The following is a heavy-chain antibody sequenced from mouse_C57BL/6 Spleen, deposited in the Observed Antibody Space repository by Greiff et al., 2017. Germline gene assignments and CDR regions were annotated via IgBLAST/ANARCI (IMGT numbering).Heavy chain of an antibody. CDR2: IYPGSGNT. CDR3: ARWAYGSSYYYAMDY. Sequence: QVQLQQSGAELVRPGASVKLSCKASGYTFTDYYINWVKQRPGQGLEWIARIYPGSGNTYYNEKFKGKATLTAEKSSSTAYMQLSSLTSEDSAVYFGARWAYGSSYYYAMDYWGQGTSVTVSS. J-gene: IGHJ4*01. D-gene: IGHD1-1*01. CDR1: GYTFTDYY. V-gene: IGHV1-76*01.